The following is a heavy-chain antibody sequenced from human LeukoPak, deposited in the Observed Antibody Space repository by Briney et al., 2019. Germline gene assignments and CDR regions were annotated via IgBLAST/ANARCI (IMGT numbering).Heavy chain of an antibody. V-gene: IGHV1-2*04. CDR3: ARGGDAYFDWLSSFDY. Sequence: APVKVSCKASGYTFTGYYMHWVRQAPGQGLEWMGWINPNSGGTNYAQKFQGWVTMTRDTSISTAYMELSRLRSDDTAVYYCARGGDAYFDWLSSFDYWGQGTLVTVSS. CDR1: GYTFTGYY. D-gene: IGHD3-9*01. J-gene: IGHJ4*02. CDR2: INPNSGGT.